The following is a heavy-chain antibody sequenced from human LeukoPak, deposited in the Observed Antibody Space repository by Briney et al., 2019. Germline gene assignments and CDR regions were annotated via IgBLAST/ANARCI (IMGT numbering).Heavy chain of an antibody. Sequence: ASVKVSCKTSGYSFTDYYMHWVRQAPGQGLEWMGWINPNSGGTNYAQKFQGRVTMTRDTSISTAYMELSRLRSDDTAVYYCARLVYDSSGYSIWGQGTMVTVSS. CDR3: ARLVYDSSGYSI. D-gene: IGHD3-22*01. CDR1: GYSFTDYY. V-gene: IGHV1-2*02. CDR2: INPNSGGT. J-gene: IGHJ3*02.